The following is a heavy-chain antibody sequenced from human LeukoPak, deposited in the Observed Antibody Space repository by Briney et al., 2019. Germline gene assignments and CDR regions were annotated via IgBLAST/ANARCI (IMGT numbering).Heavy chain of an antibody. J-gene: IGHJ4*02. Sequence: PGGSLRLSCAASGFPFSSYFMNWVRQAPGKGLEWVSSISGSSSYIYDADSVQGRFTISRDNSKNTLYLQMNSLRAEDTAVYYCARDYGGGYWGQGTLVTVSS. CDR1: GFPFSSYF. CDR2: ISGSSSYI. V-gene: IGHV3-21*01. D-gene: IGHD3-10*01. CDR3: ARDYGGGY.